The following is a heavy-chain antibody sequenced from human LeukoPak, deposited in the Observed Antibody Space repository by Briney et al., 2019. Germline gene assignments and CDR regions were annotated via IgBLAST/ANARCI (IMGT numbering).Heavy chain of an antibody. J-gene: IGHJ4*02. CDR3: ARDRYYYDSSGYYFR. CDR2: INPNSGST. Sequence: ASVKVSCKASGYTFTAYYMHWVRQAPGQGLEWMGWINPNSGSTNYAQKFQGRVTMTRDTSISTAYMELSRLRSDDTSVYYCARDRYYYDSSGYYFRWGQGTLVTVSS. V-gene: IGHV1-2*02. D-gene: IGHD3-22*01. CDR1: GYTFTAYY.